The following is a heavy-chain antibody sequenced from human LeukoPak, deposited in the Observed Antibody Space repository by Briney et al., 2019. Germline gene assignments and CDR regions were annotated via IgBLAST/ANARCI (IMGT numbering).Heavy chain of an antibody. V-gene: IGHV3-21*01. CDR3: ARDCLACRGGYGY. J-gene: IGHJ4*02. CDR2: ISSSSSYI. Sequence: GGSLRLSCAASGFTFSSYSMNWVRQAPGKGLEWVSSISSSSSYIYYADSVKGRFTISRDNAKNSLYLQMNSLRAEDTAVYYCARDCLACRGGYGYWGRGTLVTVSS. CDR1: GFTFSSYS. D-gene: IGHD5-24*01.